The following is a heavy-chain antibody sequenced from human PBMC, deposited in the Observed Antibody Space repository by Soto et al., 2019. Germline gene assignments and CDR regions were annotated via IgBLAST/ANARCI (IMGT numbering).Heavy chain of an antibody. CDR1: GFTFSSYA. J-gene: IGHJ6*02. CDR3: AKDLVGAIYYYYYGMDV. CDR2: ISGSGGST. Sequence: GGSLRLSCAASGFTFSSYAMSWVRQAPGKGLEWVSAISGSGGSTYYADSVKGRFTISRDNSKNTLYLQMNSLRAEDTAVYYCAKDLVGAIYYYYYGMDVWGQGTTVTVSS. D-gene: IGHD1-26*01. V-gene: IGHV3-23*01.